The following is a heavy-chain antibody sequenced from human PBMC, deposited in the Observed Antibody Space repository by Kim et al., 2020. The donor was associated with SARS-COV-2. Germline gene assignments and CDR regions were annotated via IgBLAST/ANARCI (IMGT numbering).Heavy chain of an antibody. D-gene: IGHD3-9*01. V-gene: IGHV1-8*01. J-gene: IGHJ6*02. CDR3: ARSEAWTPKHYDILTGYYRYYYYYGMDV. Sequence: ASVKVSCKASGYTFTSYDINWVRQATGQGLEWMGWMNPNSGNTGYAQKFQGRVTMTRNTSISTAYMELSSLRSEDTAVYYCARSEAWTPKHYDILTGYYRYYYYYGMDVWGQGTTVTVS. CDR1: GYTFTSYD. CDR2: MNPNSGNT.